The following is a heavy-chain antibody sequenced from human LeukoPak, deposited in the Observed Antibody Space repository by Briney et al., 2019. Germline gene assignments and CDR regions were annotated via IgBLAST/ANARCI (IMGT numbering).Heavy chain of an antibody. CDR3: ARELDRGAYGY. J-gene: IGHJ4*02. CDR1: GFTFSSYG. D-gene: IGHD3-16*01. CDR2: IYSGGST. Sequence: GGSLRLSCAASGFTFSSYGVNWVRQAPGKGLEWVSVIYSGGSTYYADSVKGRFTISRDNSKNTLYLQMNSLRAEDTAVYYCARELDRGAYGYWGQGTLVTVSS. V-gene: IGHV3-53*01.